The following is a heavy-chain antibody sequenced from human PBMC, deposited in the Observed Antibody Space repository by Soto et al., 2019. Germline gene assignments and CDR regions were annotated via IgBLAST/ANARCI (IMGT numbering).Heavy chain of an antibody. CDR3: ARRNYDILTGYHVGFEY. CDR2: INSDGSST. D-gene: IGHD3-9*01. V-gene: IGHV3-74*01. Sequence: PGGSLRLSCAAYGFTFSSYWMHWVRQAPGKGLVWVSRINSDGSSTSYADSVKGRFTISRDNAKNTLYLQMNSLRAEDTAVYYCARRNYDILTGYHVGFEYRGQGTLVTVFS. CDR1: GFTFSSYW. J-gene: IGHJ4*02.